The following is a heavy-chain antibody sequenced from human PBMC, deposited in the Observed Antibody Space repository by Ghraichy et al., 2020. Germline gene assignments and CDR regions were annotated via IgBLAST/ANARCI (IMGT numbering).Heavy chain of an antibody. V-gene: IGHV4-38-2*01. CDR3: AITKLRGNFDY. J-gene: IGHJ4*02. CDR2: IYHSGST. CDR1: GYSISSGYY. Sequence: SETLSLTCAVSGYSISSGYYWGWIRQPPGKGLEWIGSIYHSGSTYYNPSLKSRVTISVDTSKNQFSLKPSSVTAADTAVYYCAITKLRGNFDYWGQGTLVTVSS. D-gene: IGHD4-17*01.